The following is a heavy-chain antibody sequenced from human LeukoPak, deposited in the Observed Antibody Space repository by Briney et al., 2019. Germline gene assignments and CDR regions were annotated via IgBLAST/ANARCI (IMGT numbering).Heavy chain of an antibody. CDR1: GITLSNYG. D-gene: IGHD3-22*01. V-gene: IGHV3-23*01. J-gene: IGHJ4*02. Sequence: GGSMRLSCAVSGITLSNYGMSWVRQAPGKGLEWVAGISGSGGGTNYADSVEGRLTISRDHSKHTLFLQMNRLRAEDTAVYFCAKRGVVIRVILVGFHKEAYYFDSWGQGVLVTVSS. CDR2: ISGSGGGT. CDR3: AKRGVVIRVILVGFHKEAYYFDS.